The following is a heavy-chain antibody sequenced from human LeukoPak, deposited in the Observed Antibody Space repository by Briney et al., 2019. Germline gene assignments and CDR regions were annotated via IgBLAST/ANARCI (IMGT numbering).Heavy chain of an antibody. Sequence: SETLSLTCAVQGASLRGSYWSWIRQPPGKGLQWIGQIDHSGSTHSIPSLKSRVTISLDTSQSQVSLKVNSVTAANTAVYFCARGGNGWYFDLWGRGTLVTVSS. CDR3: ARGGNGWYFDL. CDR1: GASLRGSY. V-gene: IGHV4-34*01. J-gene: IGHJ2*01. CDR2: IDHSGST. D-gene: IGHD1-14*01.